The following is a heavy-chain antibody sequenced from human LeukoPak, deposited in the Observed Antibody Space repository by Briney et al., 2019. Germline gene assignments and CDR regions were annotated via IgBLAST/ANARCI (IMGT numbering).Heavy chain of an antibody. CDR1: GGSINSYY. CDR3: TRRCKDAYTLYCFDY. D-gene: IGHD5-24*01. V-gene: IGHV4-59*01. Sequence: SETLSLTCTVSGGSINSYYWSWIRQPPGKGLEWIGHMYYSGGTNYNPSLRSRVTISVDTSKNQFSLKLSSVTAADTAVYYCTRRCKDAYTLYCFDYWGQGTLVTVSS. J-gene: IGHJ4*02. CDR2: MYYSGGT.